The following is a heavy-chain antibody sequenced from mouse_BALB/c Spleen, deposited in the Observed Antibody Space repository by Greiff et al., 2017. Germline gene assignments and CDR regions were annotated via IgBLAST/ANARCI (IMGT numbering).Heavy chain of an antibody. CDR3: APNYYGSSYGAMDY. CDR2: ISSGGST. J-gene: IGHJ4*01. Sequence: EVMLVESGGGLVKPGGSLKLSCAASGFTFSSYAMSWVRQTPEKRLEWVASISSGGSTYYPDSVKGRFTISRDNARNILYLQMSSLRSEDTAMYYCAPNYYGSSYGAMDYWGQGTSVTVSS. V-gene: IGHV5-6-5*01. D-gene: IGHD1-1*01. CDR1: GFTFSSYA.